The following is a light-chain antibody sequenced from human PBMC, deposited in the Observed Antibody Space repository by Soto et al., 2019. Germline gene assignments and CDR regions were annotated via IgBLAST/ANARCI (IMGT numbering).Light chain of an antibody. V-gene: IGKV1-17*01. Sequence: DIQMTQSPSSLSASVGDRVTITCRASQGIRSHLGWYQQKPVKDPQRLIYGASTLQAGVPSWFSGSGSAIELILTISSLQPEDFATYFFLQTANLPRTFCQGTKGEIK. CDR3: LQTANLPRT. J-gene: IGKJ1*01. CDR2: GAS. CDR1: QGIRSH.